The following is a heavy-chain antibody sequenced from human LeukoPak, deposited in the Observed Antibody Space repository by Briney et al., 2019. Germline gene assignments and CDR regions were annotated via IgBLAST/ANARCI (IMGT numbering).Heavy chain of an antibody. D-gene: IGHD5-24*01. Sequence: PGGSLRLSCPGSGFTFSSAWMTWVRQIPGEGLEWVGHIKSRTDGGTTDYAAPVKGRFTISRDDSKNTVYLQMNSLKTEDSAVYFCATEFYSNGYNFWGQGTLVIVSS. CDR1: GFTFSSAW. J-gene: IGHJ4*02. CDR2: IKSRTDGGTT. V-gene: IGHV3-15*01. CDR3: ATEFYSNGYNF.